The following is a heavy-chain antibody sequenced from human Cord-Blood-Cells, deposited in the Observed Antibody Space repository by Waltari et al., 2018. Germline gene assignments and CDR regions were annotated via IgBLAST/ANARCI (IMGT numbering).Heavy chain of an antibody. CDR1: GGTFSSYA. D-gene: IGHD2-21*02. CDR2: IIPIFGTA. CDR3: ARDTAYCGGDCYSAFDI. Sequence: QVQLVQSGAEVKKPGSSVQVSCKASGGTFSSYAISRVRTAPGQGLEWMGGIIPIFGTANYAQKFQGRVTITADESTSTAYMELSSLRSEDTAVYYCARDTAYCGGDCYSAFDIWGQGTMVTVSS. V-gene: IGHV1-69*01. J-gene: IGHJ3*02.